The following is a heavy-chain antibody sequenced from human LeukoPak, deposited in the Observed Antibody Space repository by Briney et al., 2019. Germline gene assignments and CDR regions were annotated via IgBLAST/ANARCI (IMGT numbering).Heavy chain of an antibody. V-gene: IGHV3-48*03. CDR3: ARGGRYCSGGSCYSASWFDP. CDR1: GFTFSDYE. Sequence: GGSLRLSCAASGFTFSDYEMNWVRQAPGKGLEWVSYISSSGTIIYYADSVKGRFTISRDNAQNSLFLQVNSLRAEDTAVYYCARGGRYCSGGSCYSASWFDPWGQGTLVTVSS. J-gene: IGHJ5*02. D-gene: IGHD2-15*01. CDR2: ISSSGTII.